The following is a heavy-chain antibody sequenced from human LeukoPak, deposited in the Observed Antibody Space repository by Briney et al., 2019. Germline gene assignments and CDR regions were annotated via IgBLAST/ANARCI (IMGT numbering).Heavy chain of an antibody. Sequence: GGSLRLSCAASGFTFSNVWMNWVRQAPGKGLEWNGRIKKKIEGGTTEYAAPVKGRFTIARDDSKNTLYLQMNSLTTEDTAVYYCTTRIITTSDFWGQGTLVTVSS. CDR2: IKKKIEGGTT. CDR3: TTRIITTSDF. J-gene: IGHJ4*02. V-gene: IGHV3-15*01. CDR1: GFTFSNVW. D-gene: IGHD3-3*01.